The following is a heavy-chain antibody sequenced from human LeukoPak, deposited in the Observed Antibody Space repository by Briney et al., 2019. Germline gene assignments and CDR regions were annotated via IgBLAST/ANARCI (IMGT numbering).Heavy chain of an antibody. Sequence: GGSLRLSCAASGFTFSSFWMHWVRQAPGKGLVWVSRITSDGITTNYADSVKGRFTISRDNSKNTLYLQMNSLRAEDMAVYYCAREVTGGSSSYYFDYWGQGTLVTVSS. CDR1: GFTFSSFW. V-gene: IGHV3-74*01. CDR2: ITSDGITT. CDR3: AREVTGGSSSYYFDY. D-gene: IGHD6-6*01. J-gene: IGHJ4*02.